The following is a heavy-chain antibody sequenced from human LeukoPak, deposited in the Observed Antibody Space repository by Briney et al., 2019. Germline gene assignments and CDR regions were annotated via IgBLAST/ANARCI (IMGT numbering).Heavy chain of an antibody. Sequence: GGSLRLSCAASGFALRTYWMRWVRQAPGKGLVWVSLINSDGTTTIYADSVKGRFTISRDTAKNTLYLETNRLRAGDTAVYYCTRAGSGNSYDSWGQGTLVTVSS. D-gene: IGHD3-10*01. CDR3: TRAGSGNSYDS. CDR2: INSDGTTT. J-gene: IGHJ4*02. V-gene: IGHV3-74*01. CDR1: GFALRTYW.